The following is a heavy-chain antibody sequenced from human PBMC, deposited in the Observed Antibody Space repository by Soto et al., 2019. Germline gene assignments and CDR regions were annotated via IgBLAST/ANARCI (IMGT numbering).Heavy chain of an antibody. CDR3: ARRWLQPYFDY. Sequence: QVQLQESGPGLVKSSETLSLTCNVSGGSITDNAYYWGWSRQPPGKGLEWIANIYFSGFTYYNPSLKSRVTLSVDTSGNQFSLNLRSVTAADTAVYYCARRWLQPYFDYWGQGTLVTVSS. CDR1: GGSITDNAYY. J-gene: IGHJ4*02. CDR2: IYFSGFT. V-gene: IGHV4-39*01. D-gene: IGHD5-12*01.